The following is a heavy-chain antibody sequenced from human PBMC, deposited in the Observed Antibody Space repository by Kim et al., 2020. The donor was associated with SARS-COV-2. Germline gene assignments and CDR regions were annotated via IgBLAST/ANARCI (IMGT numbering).Heavy chain of an antibody. D-gene: IGHD3-22*01. CDR1: GFTFGDYA. CDR2: IRSKAYGGTT. J-gene: IGHJ4*02. V-gene: IGHV3-49*03. Sequence: GGSLRLSCTASGFTFGDYAMSWFRQAPGKGLEWVGFIRSKAYGGTTEYAATVKGRITISRDDYKRIAYLQMNSMNTEDAAVYYCTKNYYDSSGYKDYWGQGTLVTVSS. CDR3: TKNYYDSSGYKDY.